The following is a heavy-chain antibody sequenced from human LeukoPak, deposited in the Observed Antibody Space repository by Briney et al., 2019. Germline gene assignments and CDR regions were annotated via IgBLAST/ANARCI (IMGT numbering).Heavy chain of an antibody. D-gene: IGHD4/OR15-4a*01. V-gene: IGHV3-7*01. Sequence: GGSLRLSCAASGFTFSSYGMSWVRQTPGTGLEWVANIKQDGSEKYYVDSVKGRFTISRDNAKNSLYLQMNSLRAEDTAVYYCARDGAAVGAFDYWGQGTLVTVSS. J-gene: IGHJ4*02. CDR3: ARDGAAVGAFDY. CDR2: IKQDGSEK. CDR1: GFTFSSYG.